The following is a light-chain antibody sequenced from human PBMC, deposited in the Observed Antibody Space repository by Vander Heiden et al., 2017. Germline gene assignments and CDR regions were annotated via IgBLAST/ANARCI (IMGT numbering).Light chain of an antibody. CDR3: SSYAGSTSLV. CDR2: EVT. J-gene: IGLJ2*01. CDR1: SSDIGGYDY. V-gene: IGLV2-8*01. Sequence: QSALTQPPSASGSPGQSVTIPCTGTSSDIGGYDYVSWYQQEAGKAPKLMIYEVTKRPSGVPTRFSGSKSGNTASLTVSGLQTEEEGHYYCSSYAGSTSLVFGGGTKLTVL.